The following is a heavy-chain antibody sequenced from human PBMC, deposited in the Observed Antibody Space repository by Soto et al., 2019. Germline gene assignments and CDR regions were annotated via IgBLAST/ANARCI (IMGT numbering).Heavy chain of an antibody. J-gene: IGHJ4*02. CDR2: IWYDGSNK. Sequence: HPGGSLRLSCAASGFTFSSYGMHWVRQAPGKGLEWVAVIWYDGSNKYYADSVKGRFTISRDNSKNTLYLQMNSLRAEDTAVYYCAKDLGGSYVDYFDYWGQGTLVPVYS. CDR3: AKDLGGSYVDYFDY. D-gene: IGHD1-26*01. CDR1: GFTFSSYG. V-gene: IGHV3-30*02.